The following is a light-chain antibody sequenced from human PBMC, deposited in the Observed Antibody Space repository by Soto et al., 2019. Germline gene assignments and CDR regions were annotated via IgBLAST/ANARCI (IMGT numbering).Light chain of an antibody. CDR1: SSDVGGYNY. Sequence: QSALTQPRSVSGSPGQSVTISCTGTSSDVGGYNYVSWYQQHPGKAPKLMIYDVSKRPSGVPDRFSGSKSGNTASLTISGLQAEDEADYYCCSYVGSYLVVFGGGTKVTVL. CDR3: CSYVGSYLVV. CDR2: DVS. J-gene: IGLJ2*01. V-gene: IGLV2-11*01.